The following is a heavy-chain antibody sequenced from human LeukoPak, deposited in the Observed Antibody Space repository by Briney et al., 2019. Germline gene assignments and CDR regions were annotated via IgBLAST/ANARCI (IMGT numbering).Heavy chain of an antibody. V-gene: IGHV4-38-2*02. CDR3: ARDIGSGSDY. J-gene: IGHJ4*02. D-gene: IGHD3-10*01. CDR1: GYSISSGYY. Sequence: SETLFLTCAVSGYSISSGYYWGWGRPPPGKGLEWIGSIYHSGSTYYNPSLKRRVTISLDTSKNQFSLKLNSVPAADTAVYYCARDIGSGSDYWGQGPLVTVSS. CDR2: IYHSGST.